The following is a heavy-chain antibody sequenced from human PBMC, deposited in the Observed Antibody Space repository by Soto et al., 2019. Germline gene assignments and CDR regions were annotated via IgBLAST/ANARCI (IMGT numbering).Heavy chain of an antibody. D-gene: IGHD2-15*01. Sequence: GGSLRLSCAACGFSFSAHGMHWVRQTTGKGLEWVAFISSDGTSEHYSDSVRGRFTISSDNVKDTLTLQMHSLRSEETARYFCARQLGPNCSAGNPYFDSWGQGT. CDR2: ISSDGTSE. V-gene: IGHV3-30*03. J-gene: IGHJ4*02. CDR3: ARQLGPNCSAGNPYFDS. CDR1: GFSFSAHG.